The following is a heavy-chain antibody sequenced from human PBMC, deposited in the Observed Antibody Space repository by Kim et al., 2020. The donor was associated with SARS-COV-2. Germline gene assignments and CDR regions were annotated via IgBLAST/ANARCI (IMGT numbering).Heavy chain of an antibody. CDR2: ISSSSSYI. CDR1: GFTFSSYS. Sequence: GGSLRLSCAASGFTFSSYSMNWVRQAPGKGLEWVSSISSSSSYIYYADSVKGRFTISRDNAKNSLYLQMNSLRAEDTAVYYCASDSPMITFGGVIARNDYWGQGTLVTVSS. CDR3: ASDSPMITFGGVIARNDY. J-gene: IGHJ4*02. D-gene: IGHD3-16*02. V-gene: IGHV3-21*01.